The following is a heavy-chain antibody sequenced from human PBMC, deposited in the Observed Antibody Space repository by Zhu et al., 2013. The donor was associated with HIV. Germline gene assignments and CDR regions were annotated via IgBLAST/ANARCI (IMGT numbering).Heavy chain of an antibody. D-gene: IGHD3-22*01. CDR1: GYNFDDYH. V-gene: IGHV1-69*01. CDR2: IIPIFGTA. CDR3: ARPEGYDTSGYVY. Sequence: QVQFLQSGAEMKRPGASVSVSCRASGYNFDDYHIHWMRQAPGQGLEWMGEIIPIFGTANYAQKFQGRVTITADESTSTAYMELNSLRSEDTAVYYCARPEGYDTSGYVYWGQGPWSPSPQ. J-gene: IGHJ4*02.